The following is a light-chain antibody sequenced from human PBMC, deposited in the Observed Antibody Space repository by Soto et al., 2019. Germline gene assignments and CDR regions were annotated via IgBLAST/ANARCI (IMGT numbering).Light chain of an antibody. CDR1: QTISSW. J-gene: IGKJ1*01. V-gene: IGKV1-5*01. Sequence: DIQMPQSPSTLSASVVDRFTITFLASQTISSWLAWYQPKPGKAPKLLIYDVSSLQSGVPSRFSGSGSGTDFTLTISSLQPDDSATYYCQQYNSYFQTCGRGTKVDIK. CDR3: QQYNSYFQT. CDR2: DVS.